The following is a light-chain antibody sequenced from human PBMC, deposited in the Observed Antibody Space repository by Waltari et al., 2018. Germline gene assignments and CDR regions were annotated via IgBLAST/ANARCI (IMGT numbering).Light chain of an antibody. J-gene: IGLJ3*02. Sequence: QSVLTQPPSVSGAPGQRVTISCSGSSSNIGAGFDVHWYQQLPGAAPKLLIYGNNNRPSGVPDRFSGSKSGTAAALAMTGLQADDEAEYYCQSYDSSLSGWVFGGGTKLTVL. CDR2: GNN. CDR3: QSYDSSLSGWV. CDR1: SSNIGAGFD. V-gene: IGLV1-40*01.